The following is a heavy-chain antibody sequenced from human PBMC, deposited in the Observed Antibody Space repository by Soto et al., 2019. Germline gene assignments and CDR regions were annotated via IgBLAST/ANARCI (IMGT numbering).Heavy chain of an antibody. J-gene: IGHJ6*02. Sequence: PGGTLRLSCAASGFTFSSYGMHWVRQAPGKGLEWVAVISYDGSNKYYADSVKGRFTISSDNSKITRYLQMNSLRAEDTAVYSCAKVAYIGYCRSYSYYGIDFLYQGTTIAVS. CDR1: GFTFSSYG. D-gene: IGHD5-12*01. CDR2: ISYDGSNK. V-gene: IGHV3-30*18. CDR3: AKVAYIGYCRSYSYYGIDF.